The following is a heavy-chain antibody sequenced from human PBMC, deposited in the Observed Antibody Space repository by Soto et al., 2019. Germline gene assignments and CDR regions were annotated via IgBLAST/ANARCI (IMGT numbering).Heavy chain of an antibody. J-gene: IGHJ4*02. V-gene: IGHV3-23*01. D-gene: IGHD2-15*01. Sequence: GESLKISCAASGFTFSSYAMSWVRQAPGKGLEWVSVISGSADSTYYADSVKGRFTISRDNSKNTLYLQMNSLRAEDTAVYYCAKRRSVVVAAATNYWGQGTLVTVSS. CDR3: AKRRSVVVAAATNY. CDR1: GFTFSSYA. CDR2: ISGSADST.